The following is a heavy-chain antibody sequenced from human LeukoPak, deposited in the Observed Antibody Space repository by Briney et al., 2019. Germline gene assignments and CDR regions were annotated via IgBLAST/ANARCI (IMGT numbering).Heavy chain of an antibody. J-gene: IGHJ4*02. Sequence: SETLSLTCNVSGGSISSYFWTWIRQPAGKGLEWIGRIHASGTTNYNSSLKSRVSMSVDTSKNQFSLRLTSVTAADTAVYFCARDGADVYGRAFDYWGQGTLVSVSS. CDR3: ARDGADVYGRAFDY. CDR2: IHASGTT. V-gene: IGHV4-4*07. D-gene: IGHD3-10*01. CDR1: GGSISSYF.